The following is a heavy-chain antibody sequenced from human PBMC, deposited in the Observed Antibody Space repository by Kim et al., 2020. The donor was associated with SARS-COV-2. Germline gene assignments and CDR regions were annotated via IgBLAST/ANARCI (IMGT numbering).Heavy chain of an antibody. V-gene: IGHV3-74*01. CDR1: GFTFSSYW. J-gene: IGHJ4*02. CDR2: INSDGSST. Sequence: GGSLRLSCAASGFTFSSYWMHWVRQAPGKGLVWVSRINSDGSSTSYADSVKGRFTISRDNAKNTLYLQMNSLRAEDTAVYYCARDGDVDIVATMADYWGQGTLVTVSS. CDR3: ARDGDVDIVATMADY. D-gene: IGHD5-12*01.